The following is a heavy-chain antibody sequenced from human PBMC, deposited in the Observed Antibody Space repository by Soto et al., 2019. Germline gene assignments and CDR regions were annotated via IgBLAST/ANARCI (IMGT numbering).Heavy chain of an antibody. Sequence: SXTLSLTCTVSGGSISSGDYYCSWILQHQGKCLEWIGYIYYSGSTYYNPSLKSRVTISVDTSKNQFSLKLSSVTAADTAVYYCARGSGSYRSIYYYYMDVWGKGTTVTVSS. CDR2: IYYSGST. CDR1: GGSISSGDYY. V-gene: IGHV4-30-4*01. CDR3: ARGSGSYRSIYYYYMDV. J-gene: IGHJ6*03. D-gene: IGHD1-26*01.